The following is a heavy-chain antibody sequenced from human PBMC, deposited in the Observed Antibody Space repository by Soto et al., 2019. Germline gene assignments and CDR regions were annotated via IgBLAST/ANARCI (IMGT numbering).Heavy chain of an antibody. CDR2: INPNIGGT. Sequence: QVQLVQSGAEVKKPGASVKVSCKASGYTFTGYYMHWVRQAPGQGLEWMGWINPNIGGTNYAQKFQGRVTMTRDTSSSTDYMELSRLRPDDTAVYYCAREIVFGVSPGMDVWGQGTTVTVSS. J-gene: IGHJ6*01. CDR3: AREIVFGVSPGMDV. CDR1: GYTFTGYY. D-gene: IGHD3-3*01. V-gene: IGHV1-2*02.